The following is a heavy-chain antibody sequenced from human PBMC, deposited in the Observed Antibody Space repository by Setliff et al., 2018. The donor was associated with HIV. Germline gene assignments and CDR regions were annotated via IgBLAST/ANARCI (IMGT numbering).Heavy chain of an antibody. CDR2: IIAILGIP. V-gene: IGHV1-69*10. Sequence: SVKVSCKASRGTFTSYAFSWVRQAPGQGLEWMGGIIAILGIPSYAQKFQGRVTITADKSTNTAYMELKSLRSEDTALYYCATGPPYCSGGSCYSSLHHWGQGTLGTAPQ. CDR1: RGTFTSYA. J-gene: IGHJ1*01. D-gene: IGHD2-15*01. CDR3: ATGPPYCSGGSCYSSLHH.